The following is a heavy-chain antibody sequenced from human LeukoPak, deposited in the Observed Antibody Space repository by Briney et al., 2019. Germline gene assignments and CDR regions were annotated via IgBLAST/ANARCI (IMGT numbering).Heavy chain of an antibody. V-gene: IGHV3-11*01. CDR1: GFTFSDYY. CDR3: ANPLSGYYFGY. J-gene: IGHJ4*02. Sequence: EGSLRLSCAASGFTFSDYYRSWIRQAPGKGLEWISYISSSGSTIYYADSVKGRFTISRDNAKNSLYLQMNSLRAEDTAVYYCANPLSGYYFGYWGQGTLVTVSS. CDR2: ISSSGSTI. D-gene: IGHD3-22*01.